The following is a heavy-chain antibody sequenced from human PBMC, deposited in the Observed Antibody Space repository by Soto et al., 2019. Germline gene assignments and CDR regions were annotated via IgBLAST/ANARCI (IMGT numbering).Heavy chain of an antibody. CDR3: ARGHIAAPYYSHY. CDR2: KYYSGSA. Sequence: SETLSLTCSVSGGSVSSYYWSWIRQPPGKGLEWIGYKYYSGSANYNPSLKSRVTISLDTSKNQLSLKLRSVTAADTAVYYCARGHIAAPYYSHYWGLGTLVTVSS. V-gene: IGHV4-59*02. J-gene: IGHJ4*02. CDR1: GGSVSSYY. D-gene: IGHD6-13*01.